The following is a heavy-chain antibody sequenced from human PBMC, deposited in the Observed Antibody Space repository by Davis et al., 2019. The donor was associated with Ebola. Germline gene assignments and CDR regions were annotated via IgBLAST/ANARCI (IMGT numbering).Heavy chain of an antibody. CDR2: IYYSGST. V-gene: IGHV4-39*01. Sequence: GSLRLSCTVSGGSISSSSYYWGWIRQPPGKGLEWIGSIYYSGSTYYNPSLKSRVTISVDTSKNQFSLKLSSVTAADTAVYYCARTTTYYYDSSGYYYSKYYFDYWGQGTLVTVSS. CDR1: GGSISSSSYY. CDR3: ARTTTYYYDSSGYYYSKYYFDY. D-gene: IGHD3-22*01. J-gene: IGHJ4*02.